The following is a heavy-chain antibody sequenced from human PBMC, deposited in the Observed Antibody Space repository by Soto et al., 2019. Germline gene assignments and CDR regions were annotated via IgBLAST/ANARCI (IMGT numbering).Heavy chain of an antibody. V-gene: IGHV3-7*01. CDR2: INQDGSEE. CDR1: GFTFSTYW. J-gene: IGHJ4*02. Sequence: GGSLRLSCAASGFTFSTYWMSWVRQAPGKGLEWVANINQDGSEEDYVDSVKGRFTISRDSAKNSLYLQMKSLRAEDTAVYYCARVGKYCGSTGCYGGAPYYFDYWGQGTLVTVSS. D-gene: IGHD2-2*01. CDR3: ARVGKYCGSTGCYGGAPYYFDY.